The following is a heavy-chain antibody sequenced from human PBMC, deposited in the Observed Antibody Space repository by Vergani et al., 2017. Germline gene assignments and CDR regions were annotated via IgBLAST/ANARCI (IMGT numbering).Heavy chain of an antibody. D-gene: IGHD3-10*01. CDR2: ISWDGGST. J-gene: IGHJ4*02. V-gene: IGHV3-43D*03. CDR1: GFTFDDYA. Sequence: EVQLVESGGVVVQPGGSLRLSCAASGFTFDDYAMHWVRQAPGKGLEWVSLISWDGGSTYYADSVKGRVTIARDNSKNSLYLQMNSLRAEDTALYYCAKSDLWFGELEAWGQGTLVTVSS. CDR3: AKSDLWFGELEA.